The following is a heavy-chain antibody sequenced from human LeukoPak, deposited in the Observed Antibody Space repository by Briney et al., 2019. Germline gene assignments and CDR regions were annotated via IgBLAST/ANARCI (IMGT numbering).Heavy chain of an antibody. V-gene: IGHV4-61*08. D-gene: IGHD1-26*01. Sequence: PSETLSLTCAVSDGSISSGGYSWSWIRQPPGKGLEWIGYIYYSGSTNYNPSLKSRVTISVDTSKNQFSLKLSSVTAADTAVYYCARRVGPGAGPYFDYWGQGTLVTVSS. CDR1: DGSISSGGYS. CDR2: IYYSGST. J-gene: IGHJ4*02. CDR3: ARRVGPGAGPYFDY.